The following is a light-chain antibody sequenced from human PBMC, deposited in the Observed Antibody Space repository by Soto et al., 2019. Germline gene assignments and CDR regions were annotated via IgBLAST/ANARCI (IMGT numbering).Light chain of an antibody. CDR2: EDN. CDR3: QSYDSSNVV. Sequence: NFMLTQRHSVSESPGKTVTISCTGSSGSIASNYVQWYQQRPGSAPTTVIYEDNQRPSGVPDRFSGSIDSSSNSASLTISGLKTEDEADYYCQSYDSSNVVFGGGTKLTVL. CDR1: SGSIASNY. V-gene: IGLV6-57*02. J-gene: IGLJ2*01.